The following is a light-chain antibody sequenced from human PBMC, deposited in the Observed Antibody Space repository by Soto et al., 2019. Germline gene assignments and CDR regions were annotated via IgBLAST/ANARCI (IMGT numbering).Light chain of an antibody. Sequence: QAVRAQPASVSGSPGQSITISCTGTSSDIGGHDDVSWYQQHPGKVPKLLIYGVTDRPSGVSNRFSGSKSGNVASLTISGLQAEDEADYYCCSYTSDLTPYVFGTGTKVTVL. CDR1: SSDIGGHDD. CDR2: GVT. CDR3: CSYTSDLTPYV. V-gene: IGLV2-14*03. J-gene: IGLJ1*01.